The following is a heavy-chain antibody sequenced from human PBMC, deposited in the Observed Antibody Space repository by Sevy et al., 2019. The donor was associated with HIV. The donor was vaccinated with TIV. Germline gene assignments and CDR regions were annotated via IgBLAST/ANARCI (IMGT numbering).Heavy chain of an antibody. J-gene: IGHJ6*02. Sequence: GGSLRLSCAASGFTFNMYWMTWVRQAPGKGLEWVANIKEDGSQKNYLDSVKGRFIISRDNAKESLYLQINSLRAEDTAVYYCARYCSGGSCYSLFPHYHYGMDVWGQGTTVTVSS. CDR2: IKEDGSQK. CDR1: GFTFNMYW. CDR3: ARYCSGGSCYSLFPHYHYGMDV. V-gene: IGHV3-7*01. D-gene: IGHD2-15*01.